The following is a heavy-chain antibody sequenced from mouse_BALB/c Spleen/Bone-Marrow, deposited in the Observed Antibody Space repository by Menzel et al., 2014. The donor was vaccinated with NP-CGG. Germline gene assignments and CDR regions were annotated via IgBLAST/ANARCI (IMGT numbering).Heavy chain of an antibody. V-gene: IGHV1S81*02. D-gene: IGHD2-3*01. CDR1: GYTFXSYW. Sequence: VQVVESGAELVKPGALVKLSCMASGYTFXSYWIHWVKLRPGQGLEWIGEINPSNGRTNYNEKFKNKATLTVDISSCTAYIQLSSLTSEDSAVYYCARYDGPAWFAYWGQGTLVTVSA. CDR2: INPSNGRT. J-gene: IGHJ3*01. CDR3: ARYDGPAWFAY.